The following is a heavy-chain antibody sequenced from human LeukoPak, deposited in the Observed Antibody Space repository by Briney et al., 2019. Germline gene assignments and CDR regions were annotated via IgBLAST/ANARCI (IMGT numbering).Heavy chain of an antibody. CDR2: MNPNSGNT. CDR1: GYTFTSYD. CDR3: ARHRPRHGDTADY. V-gene: IGHV1-8*03. J-gene: IGHJ4*02. Sequence: GASVKVSCKASGYTFTSYDINWVRQATGQGLEWMGWMNPNSGNTGYAQKFQGRVTITRDTSASTVCMELSSLRSEDTAVYYCARHRPRHGDTADYWGQGTLVTVSS. D-gene: IGHD5-18*01.